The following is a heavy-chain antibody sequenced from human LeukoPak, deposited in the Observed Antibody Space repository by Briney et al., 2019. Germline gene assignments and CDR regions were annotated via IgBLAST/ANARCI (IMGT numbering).Heavy chain of an antibody. CDR2: ISSSSSYI. CDR1: GFTFSSYS. CDR3: ARENYDFWSGYYTGLDY. Sequence: GGSLRLSCAASGFTFSSYSMNWVRQAPGKGLEWVSSISSSSSYIYYADSVKGRFTISRDNAKNSLYLQMNSLRAEDTAVYYCARENYDFWSGYYTGLDYWGQGTLVTVSS. J-gene: IGHJ4*02. D-gene: IGHD3-3*01. V-gene: IGHV3-21*01.